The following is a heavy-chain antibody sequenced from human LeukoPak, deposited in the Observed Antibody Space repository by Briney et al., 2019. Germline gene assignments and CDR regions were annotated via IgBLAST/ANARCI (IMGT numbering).Heavy chain of an antibody. CDR3: IKDMGFDLLKDAFDL. CDR1: GFSLDDYA. J-gene: IGHJ3*01. CDR2: ISWDGRNM. D-gene: IGHD1-26*01. V-gene: IGHV3-9*01. Sequence: GGSLRLSCAASGFSLDDYAMHWVRQAPGQGLEWVSSISWDGRNMAYAASVKGRFTISRDNAQNSLYLQMYSLKIEDTAFYYCIKDMGFDLLKDAFDLWGQGMLVTASS.